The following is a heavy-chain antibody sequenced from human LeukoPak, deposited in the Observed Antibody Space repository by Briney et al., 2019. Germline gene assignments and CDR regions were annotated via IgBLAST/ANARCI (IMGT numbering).Heavy chain of an antibody. J-gene: IGHJ2*01. V-gene: IGHV5-51*01. Sequence: GEPLKISCKGSGYSFTSYWIGWARQMPGKGLEWMGLIYPGDSDTRYSPSFQGQVTISADKSISTAYLQWSSLKASDTAMYYCARPHSSGWYDWYFDLWGRGTLVTVSS. CDR2: IYPGDSDT. CDR3: ARPHSSGWYDWYFDL. CDR1: GYSFTSYW. D-gene: IGHD6-19*01.